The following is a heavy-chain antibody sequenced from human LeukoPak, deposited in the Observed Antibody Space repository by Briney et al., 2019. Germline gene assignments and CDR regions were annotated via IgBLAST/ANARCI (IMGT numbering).Heavy chain of an antibody. CDR3: ARVYVDTAMPYFDY. Sequence: PSETLSLTCTVSGGSIRSYYWSWIRQPPGKGLEWIGYIYYSGSTKYNPSLKSRVTISVDTSKNQFSLKLSSVTAADTAVYYCARVYVDTAMPYFDYWGQGTLVTVSS. J-gene: IGHJ4*02. V-gene: IGHV4-59*01. D-gene: IGHD5-18*01. CDR1: GGSIRSYY. CDR2: IYYSGST.